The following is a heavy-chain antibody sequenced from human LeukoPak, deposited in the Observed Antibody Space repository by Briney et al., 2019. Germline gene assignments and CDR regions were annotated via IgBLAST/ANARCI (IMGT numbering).Heavy chain of an antibody. CDR2: ISSSGANT. CDR3: AIGRASWSNKIDY. J-gene: IGHJ4*02. CDR1: AFSFSSYA. V-gene: IGHV3-23*01. Sequence: GGSLRLSCAASAFSFSSYAMSRVRQAPGKGLEWVSSISSSGANTYFADSVKGRFTIARDNSKNTLYLQMNSLRGEDTAVYYCAIGRASWSNKIDYRGQGTLVTVSS. D-gene: IGHD3-10*01.